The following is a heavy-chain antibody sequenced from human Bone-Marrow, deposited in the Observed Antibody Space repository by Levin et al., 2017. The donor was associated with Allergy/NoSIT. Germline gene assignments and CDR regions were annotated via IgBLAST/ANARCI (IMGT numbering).Heavy chain of an antibody. J-gene: IGHJ4*02. CDR2: IYHSGST. CDR1: GGSISSSNW. D-gene: IGHD6-13*01. CDR3: ASYSSSWYYFDY. V-gene: IGHV4-4*02. Sequence: SETLSLTCAVSGGSISSSNWWSWARQPPGKGLEWIGEIYHSGSTNYNPSLKSRVTISVDKSKNQFSLKLSSVTAADTAVYYCASYSSSWYYFDYWGQGTLVTVSS.